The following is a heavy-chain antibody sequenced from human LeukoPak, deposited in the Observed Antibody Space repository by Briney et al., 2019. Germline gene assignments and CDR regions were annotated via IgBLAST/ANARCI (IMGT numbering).Heavy chain of an antibody. CDR2: SNPTGSST. J-gene: IGHJ4*02. Sequence: ASVKLSCKASGYTFTNYYMHWVRQAPGQGLEWMGLSNPTGSSTNYAQKFRGRVTMTRDTSTTTVYMELSSLRSEDTAVYYCARDSPDGSGTYYNDSPDYWGQGTLVTVSS. V-gene: IGHV1-46*01. D-gene: IGHD3-10*01. CDR3: ARDSPDGSGTYYNDSPDY. CDR1: GYTFTNYY.